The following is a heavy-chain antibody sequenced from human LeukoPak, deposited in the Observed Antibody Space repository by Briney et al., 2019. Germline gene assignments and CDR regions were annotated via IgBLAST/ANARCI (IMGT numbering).Heavy chain of an antibody. V-gene: IGHV3-48*03. J-gene: IGHJ4*02. Sequence: PGGSLRLSCAASGFTFSSYEMNWVRQAPGKGLEWVSYISSSGSTIYYADSVKGRFTISRDNAKNSLYLQMNSLRAEDTAVYYCARARKYYDSSGYYYWGQGTLVTVSS. CDR2: ISSSGSTI. D-gene: IGHD3-22*01. CDR1: GFTFSSYE. CDR3: ARARKYYDSSGYYY.